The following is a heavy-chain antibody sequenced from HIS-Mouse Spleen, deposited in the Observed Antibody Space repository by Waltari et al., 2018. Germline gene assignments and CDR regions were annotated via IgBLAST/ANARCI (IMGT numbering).Heavy chain of an antibody. V-gene: IGHV3-7*01. CDR3: AREGDSGSYFDY. CDR1: GFTFSSSC. D-gene: IGHD1-26*01. J-gene: IGHJ4*02. Sequence: EVQLVESGGGLVQPGGSLRLACAASGFTFSSSCMSEVRPAPGKGLEWVANIKQDGSEKYYVDSVKGRFTISRDNAKNSLYLQMNSLRAEDTAVYYCAREGDSGSYFDYWGQGTLVTVSS. CDR2: IKQDGSEK.